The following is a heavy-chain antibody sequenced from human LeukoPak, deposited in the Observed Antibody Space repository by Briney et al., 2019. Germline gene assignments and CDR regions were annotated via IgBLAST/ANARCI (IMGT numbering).Heavy chain of an antibody. CDR3: ARTRITMVRGVTGSFDY. V-gene: IGHV4-34*01. CDR1: GGSFSGYY. CDR2: INHSGNT. J-gene: IGHJ4*02. D-gene: IGHD3-10*01. Sequence: SETLSLTCAVYGGSFSGYYWSWIRQPPGKGLEWIGEINHSGNTNYNPSLKSRVTISVDTSKNQFSLKLSSVTAADTAVYYCARTRITMVRGVTGSFDYWGQGTLVTVSS.